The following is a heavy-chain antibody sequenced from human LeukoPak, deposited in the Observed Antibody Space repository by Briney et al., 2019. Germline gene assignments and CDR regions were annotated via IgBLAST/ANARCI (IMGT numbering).Heavy chain of an antibody. CDR2: ISGSGGST. V-gene: IGHV3-23*01. D-gene: IGHD1-7*01. CDR1: GFTFNSYN. J-gene: IGHJ5*02. Sequence: PGGSLRLSCAASGFTFNSYNMNWVRQAPGKGLEWVSAISGSGGSTYYADSVKGRFTISRDNSKNTLYLQMNSLRAEDTAVYYCAKDAARWYNWNSRGWFDPWGQGTLVTVSS. CDR3: AKDAARWYNWNSRGWFDP.